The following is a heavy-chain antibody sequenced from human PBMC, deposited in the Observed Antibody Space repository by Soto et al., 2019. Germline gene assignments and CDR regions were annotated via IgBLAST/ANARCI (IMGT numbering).Heavy chain of an antibody. CDR2: IIAIFGTA. CDR3: ARNVASGSGSYMADFDY. V-gene: IGHV1-69*01. J-gene: IGHJ4*02. Sequence: QVQLVQSGAEVKKPGSSVKVSCKASGGTFSSYAISWVRQAPGQGLEWMGGIIAIFGTANYAQKFQGRVTITAVESTSTAYMELSRLRSEETAGYYCARNVASGSGSYMADFDYWGQGTLVTGSS. CDR1: GGTFSSYA. D-gene: IGHD1-26*01.